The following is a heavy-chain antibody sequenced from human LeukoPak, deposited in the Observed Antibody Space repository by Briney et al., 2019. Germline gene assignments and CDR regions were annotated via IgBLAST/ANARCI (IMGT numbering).Heavy chain of an antibody. CDR1: GGSISNYY. CDR3: ARGAMATPPFFDY. J-gene: IGHJ4*02. CDR2: VLYTGST. V-gene: IGHV4-59*01. Sequence: PSETLSLTRPVSGGSISNYYYWTLIRQPPGKGPEWIGYVLYTGSTNFNPSLKSRVTMSLDTSRNQFSLRLTPLTAADTAVYYCARGAMATPPFFDYWGQGTLVTVSS. D-gene: IGHD5-24*01.